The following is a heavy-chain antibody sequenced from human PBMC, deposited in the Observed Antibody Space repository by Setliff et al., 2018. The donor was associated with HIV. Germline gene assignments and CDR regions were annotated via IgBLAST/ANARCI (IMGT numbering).Heavy chain of an antibody. D-gene: IGHD3-10*01. CDR3: ARQGGYNSPLMV. V-gene: IGHV4-59*08. CDR1: GGSITSYY. Sequence: PSETLSLTCTVSGGSITSYYWNWIRQSPGKGLEWIGYIFDSGTTKYNPSVTSRVTISVDASKNQFFLQLISVTAADTAGYYCARQGGYNSPLMVWGQGKLVTVSS. J-gene: IGHJ4*02. CDR2: IFDSGTT.